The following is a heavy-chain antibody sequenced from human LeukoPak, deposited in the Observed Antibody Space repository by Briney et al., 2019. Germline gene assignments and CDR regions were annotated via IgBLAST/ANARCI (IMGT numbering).Heavy chain of an antibody. CDR2: IYYSGST. CDR3: AXXXXXXXXXPFYYYYYLDV. J-gene: IGHJ6*03. CDR1: GDSISSYY. Sequence: PSETLSLTCTVSGDSISSYYWSWIRQPPGKGLEWIGYIYYSGSTNDNPSLKSRVTISVDTSKNQFSLKLSSVTAAYQDVYYCAXXXXXXXXXPFYYYYYLDVWGKGTTVTVSS. V-gene: IGHV4-59*01.